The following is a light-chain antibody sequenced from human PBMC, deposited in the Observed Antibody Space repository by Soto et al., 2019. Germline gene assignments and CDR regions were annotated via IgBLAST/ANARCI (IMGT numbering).Light chain of an antibody. CDR1: SSDVGGYNY. Sequence: QSALTQPPSASGSPGQSVTISCTGTSSDVGGYNYVSWYQQYPGKVSKVMVYEFNKRPSGVPDRFSGSKSGNTASLTVSRLQAEDEADYYCTSYAGGNNVFGTGTKVTVL. CDR2: EFN. J-gene: IGLJ1*01. V-gene: IGLV2-8*01. CDR3: TSYAGGNNV.